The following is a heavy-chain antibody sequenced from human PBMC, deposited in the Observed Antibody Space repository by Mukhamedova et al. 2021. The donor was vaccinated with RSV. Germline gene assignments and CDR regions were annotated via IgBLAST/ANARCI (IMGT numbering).Heavy chain of an antibody. CDR2: IIPIFGTA. V-gene: IGHV1-69*01. D-gene: IGHD6-19*01. Sequence: GGIIPIFGTANYAQKFQGRVTITADESTSTAYMELSSLRSEDTAVYYCAREEEVAGIFHWFDPWGQGTLDTVSS. CDR3: AREEEVAGIFHWFDP. J-gene: IGHJ5*02.